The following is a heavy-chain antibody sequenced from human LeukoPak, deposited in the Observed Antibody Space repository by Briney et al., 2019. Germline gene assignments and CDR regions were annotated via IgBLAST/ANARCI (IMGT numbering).Heavy chain of an antibody. CDR1: GFTVSSNY. Sequence: GGSLRLSCAASGFTVSSNYMSWVRQAPGRGLEWVSVIYSGGNTYYADSVKGRFTISRDNSKNTLYLQMNSLRAEDTAVYYCAELGITMIGGVWGKGTTVTISS. CDR3: AELGITMIGGV. V-gene: IGHV3-66*01. J-gene: IGHJ6*04. CDR2: IYSGGNT. D-gene: IGHD3-10*02.